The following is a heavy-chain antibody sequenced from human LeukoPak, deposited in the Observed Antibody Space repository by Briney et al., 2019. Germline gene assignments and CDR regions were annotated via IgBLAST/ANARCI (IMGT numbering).Heavy chain of an antibody. V-gene: IGHV3-49*03. J-gene: IGHJ4*02. CDR2: IRSKAYGGTT. D-gene: IGHD3-22*01. CDR3: AREIYAVVVLIIGY. CDR1: GFTFVVYA. Sequence: QPGRALRLPCTAFGFTFVVYAMSWFGQSPGKGLDWVGLIRSKAYGGTTEYSASVKGRFTISSDESKSIAYRKMNSLKTENTAVYYCAREIYAVVVLIIGYWGQGTLVTVSS.